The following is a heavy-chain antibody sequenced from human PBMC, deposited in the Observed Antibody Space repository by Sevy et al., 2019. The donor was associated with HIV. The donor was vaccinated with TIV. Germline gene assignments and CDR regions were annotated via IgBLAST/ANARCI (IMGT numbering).Heavy chain of an antibody. CDR3: AKESYGSADIVVVPAAHTWGV. CDR1: GFTFSSYA. Sequence: GGSLRLSCAASGFTFSSYAMSWVRLAPGKGLEWVSAVSGSGGSTYYADSAKGRFTISRDNSKNTLYLQMNSLRAEDTAVYYCAKESYGSADIVVVPAAHTWGVWGQGTTVTVSS. CDR2: VSGSGGST. V-gene: IGHV3-23*01. D-gene: IGHD2-2*01. J-gene: IGHJ6*02.